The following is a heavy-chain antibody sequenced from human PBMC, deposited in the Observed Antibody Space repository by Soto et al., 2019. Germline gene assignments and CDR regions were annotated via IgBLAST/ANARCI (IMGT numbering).Heavy chain of an antibody. J-gene: IGHJ4*02. D-gene: IGHD6-25*01. CDR2: ISTNNGNT. V-gene: IGHV1-18*01. Sequence: QVQLVQSGAEVKKPGASVKVSCKASGYTFTSYGISWVRQAPGQGPEWMGWISTNNGNTNYAQKIRGRVTMTTDTATTTTYIELRSRSSNDTAAEYCARPTSGWPFDYWGQGTLVTVSS. CDR1: GYTFTSYG. CDR3: ARPTSGWPFDY.